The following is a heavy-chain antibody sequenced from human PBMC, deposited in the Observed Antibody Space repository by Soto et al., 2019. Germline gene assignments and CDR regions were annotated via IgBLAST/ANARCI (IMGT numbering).Heavy chain of an antibody. CDR2: ISGNGANT. Sequence: EVQLLESGGGLVQPGGSLRLSCVASGVTFSGYAMSWVLQAPGMGLEWVSTISGNGANTYYGDSVKGRFTISRDKSKHTMYLQMNSLRAEDTAIYYCATRGALNWLHPWGQGTMVTVSS. CDR3: ATRGALNWLHP. J-gene: IGHJ5*02. D-gene: IGHD4-17*01. V-gene: IGHV3-23*01. CDR1: GVTFSGYA.